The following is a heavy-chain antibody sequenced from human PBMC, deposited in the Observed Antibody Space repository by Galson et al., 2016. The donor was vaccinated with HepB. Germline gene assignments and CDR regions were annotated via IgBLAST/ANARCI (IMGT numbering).Heavy chain of an antibody. V-gene: IGHV1-69*10. CDR1: GDSFSNYV. Sequence: SVKVSCKASGDSFSNYVVDWVRQAPGQGLQWVGGIIPLLTTKHFAQSFQGRVTISADRSTSTVYLEMTGLRSEDTGMYYCARRCTSTNCYIHDAFDVWGQGTVLTVS. CDR2: IIPLLTTK. CDR3: ARRCTSTNCYIHDAFDV. D-gene: IGHD2-8*01. J-gene: IGHJ3*01.